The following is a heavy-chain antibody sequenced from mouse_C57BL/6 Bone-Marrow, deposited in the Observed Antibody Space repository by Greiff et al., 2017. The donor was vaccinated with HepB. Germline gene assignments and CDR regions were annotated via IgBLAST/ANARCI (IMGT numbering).Heavy chain of an antibody. J-gene: IGHJ3*01. CDR1: GYTFTSYW. CDR3: ARRNYSNCEAWFAY. V-gene: IGHV1-72*01. Sequence: QVHVKQSGAELVKPGASVKLSCKASGYTFTSYWMHWVKQTPGRGLEWIGRIDPDSGGTKYNQKFKSKAKLTVDKPSSTAYIQLSSLTSEDSAVYYCARRNYSNCEAWFAYWGQGTLVTVSA. D-gene: IGHD2-5*01. CDR2: IDPDSGGT.